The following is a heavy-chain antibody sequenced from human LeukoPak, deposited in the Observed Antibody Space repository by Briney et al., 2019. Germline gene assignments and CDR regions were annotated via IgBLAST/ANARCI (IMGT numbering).Heavy chain of an antibody. Sequence: ASVKVSCKASGYTFSSYYMHWVRQAPGQGLEWMGIINPSGDTTRNAQKFQGRVTMTRDTSTSTVYMELSSLRAEDTAVYYCAAAPHSYYYYYMDVWGKGTTVTVSS. V-gene: IGHV1-46*01. J-gene: IGHJ6*03. D-gene: IGHD6-6*01. CDR2: INPSGDTT. CDR3: AAAPHSYYYYYMDV. CDR1: GYTFSSYY.